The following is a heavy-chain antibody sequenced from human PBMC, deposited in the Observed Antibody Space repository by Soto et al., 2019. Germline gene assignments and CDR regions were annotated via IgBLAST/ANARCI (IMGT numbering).Heavy chain of an antibody. CDR2: ISGSGDST. Sequence: PGGSLRLSCASSGFTFSSYAMSWVRQAPGKGLEWVSSISGSGDSTHNADSVKGRFTISRDNAKNTLYLQLNSLTGDDTAVYYCAKGGLHTGSWSEGYWGQGTLVTVSS. CDR1: GFTFSSYA. V-gene: IGHV3-23*01. J-gene: IGHJ4*02. D-gene: IGHD6-13*01. CDR3: AKGGLHTGSWSEGY.